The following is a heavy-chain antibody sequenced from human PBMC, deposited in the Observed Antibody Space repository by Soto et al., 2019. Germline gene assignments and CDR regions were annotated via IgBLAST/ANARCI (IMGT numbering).Heavy chain of an antibody. Sequence: GGSLRLSCAASGFTFSSYSMNWVRQAPGKGLEWVSSISSSSSYIYYADSVKGRFTISRDNAKNSLYLQMNSLRAEDTAVYYCARSPSEDWYFDLWGRGTLVTVSS. J-gene: IGHJ2*01. CDR1: GFTFSSYS. CDR2: ISSSSSYI. CDR3: ARSPSEDWYFDL. V-gene: IGHV3-21*01.